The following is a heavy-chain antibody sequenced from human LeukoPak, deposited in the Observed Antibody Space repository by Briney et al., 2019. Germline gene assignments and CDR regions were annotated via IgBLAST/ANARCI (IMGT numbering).Heavy chain of an antibody. D-gene: IGHD2-15*01. CDR3: ARDASGYYDY. Sequence: TGGSLRLSCEASGFTFRNYGMHWVRQAPGKGLDWVGVIWFDGSNSYYADSVKGRFTISRDNSKNTLYLQVNSVRAEDTAVYYCARDASGYYDYWGQGALVTVSS. CDR1: GFTFRNYG. V-gene: IGHV3-33*01. J-gene: IGHJ4*02. CDR2: IWFDGSNS.